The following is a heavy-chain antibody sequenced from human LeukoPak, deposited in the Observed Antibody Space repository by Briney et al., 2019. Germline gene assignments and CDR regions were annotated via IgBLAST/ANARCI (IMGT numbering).Heavy chain of an antibody. CDR2: IIPIFGTA. Sequence: GSSVKVSCKASVGTFSSYAFSWVRRAPCQGLEWVGGIIPIFGTANYAQKFQGRVTITADESTSTAYMELSSLRSEDTAVYYCAGDGRIYDFWSGYYQFDYWGQGTLVTVSS. CDR3: AGDGRIYDFWSGYYQFDY. J-gene: IGHJ4*02. D-gene: IGHD3-3*01. CDR1: VGTFSSYA. V-gene: IGHV1-69*01.